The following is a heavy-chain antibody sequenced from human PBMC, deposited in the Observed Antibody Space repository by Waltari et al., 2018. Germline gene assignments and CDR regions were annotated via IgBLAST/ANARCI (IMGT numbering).Heavy chain of an antibody. CDR3: ARRRSNNGRDWFDP. Sequence: QVQLQESGPGLVKPSETLSLTCTVSGGSISNYYWSWIRQPPGKGLEWIGFISNSGTTNYNHSLKSRVTISIDTSKNQFSLKLSFVTAADTAVYYCARRRSNNGRDWFDPWGQGTLVTVSS. J-gene: IGHJ5*02. D-gene: IGHD1-1*01. CDR2: ISNSGTT. V-gene: IGHV4-59*08. CDR1: GGSISNYY.